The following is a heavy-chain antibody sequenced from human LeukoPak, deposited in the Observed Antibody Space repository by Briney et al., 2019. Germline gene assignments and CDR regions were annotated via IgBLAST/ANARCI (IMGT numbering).Heavy chain of an antibody. CDR3: ARKTYYDFWSGYYNPSVYFDY. CDR1: GFTFSSYA. J-gene: IGHJ4*02. Sequence: GGSLRLSCAASGFTFSSYAMSWVRQAPGKGLEWVANIEQDGSEKYYVDSVKGRFTISRDNAKNSLYLQMNSLRAEDTAVYYCARKTYYDFWSGYYNPSVYFDYWGQGTLVTVSS. V-gene: IGHV3-7*01. D-gene: IGHD3-3*01. CDR2: IEQDGSEK.